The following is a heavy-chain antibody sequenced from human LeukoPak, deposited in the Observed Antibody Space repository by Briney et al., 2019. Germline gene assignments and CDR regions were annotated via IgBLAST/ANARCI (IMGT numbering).Heavy chain of an antibody. CDR2: IYHSGST. J-gene: IGHJ4*02. CDR1: GGSISSGGYS. Sequence: SETLSLTCAASGGSISSGGYSWSWIRQPPGKGLEWIGYIYHSGSTYYNPSLKSRVTISVDRSKNQFSLKLSSVTAADTAVYYCARGGSGRWPMNYWGQGTLVTVSS. CDR3: ARGGSGRWPMNY. V-gene: IGHV4-30-2*01. D-gene: IGHD3-10*01.